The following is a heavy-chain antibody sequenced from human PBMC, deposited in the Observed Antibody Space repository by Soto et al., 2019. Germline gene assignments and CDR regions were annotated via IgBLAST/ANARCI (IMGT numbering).Heavy chain of an antibody. CDR3: ARGPPWIEHYYYYYMDV. D-gene: IGHD5-18*01. Sequence: ASETLSLTCAVYGGSFSGYYLSWIRQPPGKGLEWIGEINHSGSTNYNPSLKSRVTISVDTSKNQFSLKLSSVTAADTAVYYCARGPPWIEHYYYYYMDVWGKGTTVTVSS. J-gene: IGHJ6*03. CDR1: GGSFSGYY. V-gene: IGHV4-34*01. CDR2: INHSGST.